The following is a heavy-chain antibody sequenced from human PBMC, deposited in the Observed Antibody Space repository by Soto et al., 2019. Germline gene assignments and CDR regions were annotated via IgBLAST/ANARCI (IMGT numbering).Heavy chain of an antibody. Sequence: SETLSLTCTVSGGSISSYYWSWIRQPAGKGLEWIGRIYTSGSTNYNPSLKSRVTMSVDTSKNQFSLKLSSVTAADTAVYYCALWGSGSGSSSWYGDLFDYWGQGTLVTVFS. CDR2: IYTSGST. V-gene: IGHV4-4*07. CDR1: GGSISSYY. J-gene: IGHJ4*02. CDR3: ALWGSGSGSSSWYGDLFDY. D-gene: IGHD6-13*01.